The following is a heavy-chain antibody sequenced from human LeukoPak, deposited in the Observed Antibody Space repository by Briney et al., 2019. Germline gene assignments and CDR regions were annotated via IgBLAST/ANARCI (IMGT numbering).Heavy chain of an antibody. CDR3: ARRAHLGMPI. V-gene: IGHV4-39*01. CDR1: GSSFSDSSYY. CDR2: FYYDGKT. Sequence: PSETLSLTCTVSGSSFSDSSYYWAWIRRPPGKGLEWIGSFYYDGKTYYNPSLESRVTVSVDRSKNQFFVRLTSVSAADTAVYYCARRAHLGMPIRGQGTLVTVSS. D-gene: IGHD2-2*01. J-gene: IGHJ3*02.